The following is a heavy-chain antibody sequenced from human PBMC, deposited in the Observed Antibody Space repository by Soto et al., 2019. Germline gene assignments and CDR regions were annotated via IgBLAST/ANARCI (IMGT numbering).Heavy chain of an antibody. CDR3: ARWGAAYCGGDCYLFDY. CDR1: GGTFSSYA. CDR2: IIPIFGTA. D-gene: IGHD2-21*02. J-gene: IGHJ4*02. V-gene: IGHV1-69*13. Sequence: GASVKVSCKASGGTFSSYAISWVRQAPGQGLEWMGGIIPIFGTANYAQKFQGRVTITADESTSTAYMELSSLRSEDTAVYYCARWGAAYCGGDCYLFDYLGQGTLVTVSS.